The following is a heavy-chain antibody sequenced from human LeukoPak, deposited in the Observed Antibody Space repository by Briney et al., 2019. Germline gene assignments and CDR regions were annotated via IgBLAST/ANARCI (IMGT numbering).Heavy chain of an antibody. J-gene: IGHJ6*02. V-gene: IGHV1-18*01. Sequence: ASVKVSCKASGYTFTSYGISWVRQAPGQGLEWMGWISAYNGNTNYAQKLQGRVTMTTDTSTSTAYMELRSLRSDDTAVYYCARDRAPITMIVVVSAYYYYGMDVWGQGTTVTVSS. CDR1: GYTFTSYG. CDR3: ARDRAPITMIVVVSAYYYYGMDV. CDR2: ISAYNGNT. D-gene: IGHD3-22*01.